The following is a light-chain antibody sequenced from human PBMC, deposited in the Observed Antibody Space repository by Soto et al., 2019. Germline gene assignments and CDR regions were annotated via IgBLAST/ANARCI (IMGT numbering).Light chain of an antibody. Sequence: QSALTQPASVSGSPGQSITISCTGTNSDVGAYSYVSWYQQYPGKAPKLLIYDVGARPSGISDRFSGSKSGNTASLTISGLQAEDEADYYCQSYDISLSALVFGGGTKLTVL. CDR3: QSYDISLSALV. CDR2: DVG. CDR1: NSDVGAYSY. V-gene: IGLV2-14*03. J-gene: IGLJ2*01.